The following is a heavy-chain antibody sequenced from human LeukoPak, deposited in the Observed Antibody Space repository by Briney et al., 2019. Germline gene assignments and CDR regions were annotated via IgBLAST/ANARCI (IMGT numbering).Heavy chain of an antibody. J-gene: IGHJ6*02. CDR1: GGTFSSYA. CDR3: ARYSYGYYYYGMDV. Sequence: ASVKVSCKASGGTFSSYAISWVRQATGQGLEWMGWMNPNSGNTGYAQKFQGRVTMTRNTSISTAYMELSSLRSEDTAVYYCARYSYGYYYYGMDVWGQGTTVTVSS. D-gene: IGHD5-18*01. CDR2: MNPNSGNT. V-gene: IGHV1-8*02.